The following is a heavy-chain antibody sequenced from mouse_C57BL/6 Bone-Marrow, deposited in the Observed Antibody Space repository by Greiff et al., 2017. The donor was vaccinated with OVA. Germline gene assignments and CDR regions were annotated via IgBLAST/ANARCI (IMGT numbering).Heavy chain of an antibody. Sequence: QVHVKQSGAELARPGASVKLSCKASGYTFTSYGISWVKQRTGQGLEWIGEIYPRSGNTYYNEKFKGKATLTADKSSSTAYMELRSLTSEDSAVYFCARWGLRAMDYWGQGTSVTVSS. V-gene: IGHV1-81*01. CDR2: IYPRSGNT. D-gene: IGHD2-4*01. CDR1: GYTFTSYG. CDR3: ARWGLRAMDY. J-gene: IGHJ4*01.